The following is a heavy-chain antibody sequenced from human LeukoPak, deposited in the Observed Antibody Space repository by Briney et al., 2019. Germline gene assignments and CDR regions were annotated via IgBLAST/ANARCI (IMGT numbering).Heavy chain of an antibody. CDR3: ARDRPSSLWFDAFDI. CDR2: IYSGGST. V-gene: IGHV3-66*02. CDR1: GFTVSRNY. Sequence: GGSLRLSCAASGFTVSRNYMTWVRQAPGKGLEWVSVIYSGGSTYYADSVKGRFSISRDASRNTLYLQMNSLRVEDTAVYYCARDRPSSLWFDAFDIWGQGTVVTVSS. J-gene: IGHJ3*02. D-gene: IGHD2-21*01.